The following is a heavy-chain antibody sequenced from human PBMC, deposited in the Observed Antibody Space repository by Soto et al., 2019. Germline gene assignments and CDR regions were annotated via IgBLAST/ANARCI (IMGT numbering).Heavy chain of an antibody. D-gene: IGHD6-6*01. J-gene: IGHJ4*02. CDR2: ISPDGNNK. V-gene: IGHV3-30-3*01. Sequence: QVQLVESGGGVVQPGPSLRHSCAASGFTFSNYAMHWVRQAPGKGLEWVAVISPDGNNKYYADSVKGRFTISRENSQNTLYLQVNSLRAEDTAVYYCARELAPRSGHDYWGQGTLVTVSS. CDR1: GFTFSNYA. CDR3: ARELAPRSGHDY.